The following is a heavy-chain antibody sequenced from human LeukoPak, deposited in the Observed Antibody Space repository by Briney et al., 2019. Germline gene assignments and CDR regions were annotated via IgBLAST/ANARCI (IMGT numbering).Heavy chain of an antibody. Sequence: GGSLRLSCAASGFTFSSYSMNWVRQAPGKGLEWVSSISSSSSYIYYADSVKGRFTISRDNAKNSLYLQMNSLRAEDTAVYYCAREDSGYDLMFDYWGQGTLVTVSS. D-gene: IGHD5-12*01. V-gene: IGHV3-21*01. J-gene: IGHJ4*02. CDR2: ISSSSSYI. CDR1: GFTFSSYS. CDR3: AREDSGYDLMFDY.